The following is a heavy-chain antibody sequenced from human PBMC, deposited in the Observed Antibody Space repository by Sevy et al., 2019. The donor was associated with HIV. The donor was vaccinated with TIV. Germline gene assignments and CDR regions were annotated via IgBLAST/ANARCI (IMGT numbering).Heavy chain of an antibody. J-gene: IGHJ4*02. V-gene: IGHV3-11*06. CDR1: GFTFSDYY. CDR2: ISSRRSYT. CDR3: ARCRVVAADYYFDY. Sequence: GGSLRLSCAASGFTFSDYYMTWIRQAPGKGLEWISHISSRRSYTNYADSVKGRFTISRDNAKNSLYLQMNSLRAEDAAVYYCARCRVVAADYYFDYWGRGTLVTVSS. D-gene: IGHD1-26*01.